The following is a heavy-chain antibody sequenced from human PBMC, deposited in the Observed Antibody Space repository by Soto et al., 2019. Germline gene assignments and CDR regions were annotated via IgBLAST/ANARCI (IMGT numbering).Heavy chain of an antibody. CDR3: AESTRRYGSGSYYYYGMDV. CDR1: GVTFSSYP. V-gene: IGHV3-23*01. D-gene: IGHD3-10*01. Sequence: GALRLSCVASGVTFSSYPMSWVHQATGKGLEWVSVISGSGGSTYYADSVKGRFTISRDNSKNTLYLQMNSLRAEDTAVYYCAESTRRYGSGSYYYYGMDVWGQGTTVTVSS. CDR2: ISGSGGST. J-gene: IGHJ6*02.